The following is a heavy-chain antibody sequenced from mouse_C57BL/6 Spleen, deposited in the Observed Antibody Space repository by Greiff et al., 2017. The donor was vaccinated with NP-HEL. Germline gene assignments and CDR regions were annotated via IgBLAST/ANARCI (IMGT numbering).Heavy chain of an antibody. CDR2: ISSGSSTI. Sequence: EVKLVESGGGLVKPGGSLKLSCAASGFTFSDYGMHWVRQAPEKGLEWVAYISSGSSTIYYADTVKGRFTISRDNAKNTLFLQMTSLRSEDTAMYYCARQDYYGSSPRYFDVWGTGTTVTVSS. V-gene: IGHV5-17*01. J-gene: IGHJ1*03. CDR3: ARQDYYGSSPRYFDV. CDR1: GFTFSDYG. D-gene: IGHD1-1*01.